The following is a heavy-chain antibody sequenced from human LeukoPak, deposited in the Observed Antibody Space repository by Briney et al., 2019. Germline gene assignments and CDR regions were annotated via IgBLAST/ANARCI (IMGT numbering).Heavy chain of an antibody. D-gene: IGHD3-10*01. CDR3: ARAVGSGSYYYNYYYYMDV. V-gene: IGHV4-4*07. J-gene: IGHJ6*03. CDR1: GGSISSYY. Sequence: SETLSLTCTVSGGSISSYYWSWIRQPAGKGLEWIGRIYTSGSTTYNPSLKSRVTISVDTSKNQFSLKLSSVTAADTAVYYCARAVGSGSYYYNYYYYMDVWGQGTLVTVSS. CDR2: IYTSGST.